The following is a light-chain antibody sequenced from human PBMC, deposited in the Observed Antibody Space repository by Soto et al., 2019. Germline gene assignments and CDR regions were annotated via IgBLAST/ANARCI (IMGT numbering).Light chain of an antibody. CDR1: SSDVGGYNY. Sequence: QSALPQPAALSGSPGQSITISCTGTSSDVGGYNYVSWYQQHPGKAPKLMIYEVSNRPSRVSNRFSGSKSGNTASLTISGLQAEDEADYYCSSYTRSSTSYVFGTGTKVTVL. CDR3: SSYTRSSTSYV. V-gene: IGLV2-14*01. CDR2: EVS. J-gene: IGLJ1*01.